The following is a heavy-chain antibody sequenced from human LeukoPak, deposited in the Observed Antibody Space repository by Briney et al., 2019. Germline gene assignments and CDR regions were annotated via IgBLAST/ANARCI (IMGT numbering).Heavy chain of an antibody. D-gene: IGHD6-6*01. Sequence: GGSLRLSCAASGFTFSNYAMSWVRQAPGKGLEWVSTISGSGGSTYSADSVKGRFTISRDNAKNSLYLQMHSLRAEDTAVYYCAREYSSSSAYYGMDVWGQGTTVTVSS. J-gene: IGHJ6*02. CDR2: ISGSGGST. V-gene: IGHV3-23*01. CDR1: GFTFSNYA. CDR3: AREYSSSSAYYGMDV.